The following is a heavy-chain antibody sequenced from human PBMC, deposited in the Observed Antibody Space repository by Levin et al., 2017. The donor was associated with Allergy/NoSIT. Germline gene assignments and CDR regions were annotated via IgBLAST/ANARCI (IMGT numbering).Heavy chain of an antibody. CDR2: ISYDGSNK. V-gene: IGHV3-30*18. CDR1: GFSFSNYG. J-gene: IGHJ4*02. CDR3: AKDRYSYGQGNFDY. D-gene: IGHD5-18*01. Sequence: QSGGSLRLSCEASGFSFSNYGMHWVRQAPGKGLEWVAVISYDGSNKYYGDSVKGRFTISRDNSKNTLYLQMNSLRAEDTAVYYCAKDRYSYGQGNFDYWGQGILVTVSS.